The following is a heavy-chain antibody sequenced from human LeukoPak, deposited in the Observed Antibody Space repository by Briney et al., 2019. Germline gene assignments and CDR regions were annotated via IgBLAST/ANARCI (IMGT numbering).Heavy chain of an antibody. Sequence: ASVKVSCKASGYTFTGYYMYWVRQAPGQGLEWMGWIIPNSGGTNYAQKFQGRVTMTRDTSISTAYMELSRLRSDDTAVYYCARVWISDSSGYFWFDPWGQETLVTVSS. D-gene: IGHD3-22*01. CDR3: ARVWISDSSGYFWFDP. CDR2: IIPNSGGT. J-gene: IGHJ5*02. CDR1: GYTFTGYY. V-gene: IGHV1-2*02.